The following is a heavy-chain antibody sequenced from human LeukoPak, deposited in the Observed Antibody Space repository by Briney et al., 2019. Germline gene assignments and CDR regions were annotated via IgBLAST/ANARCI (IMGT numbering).Heavy chain of an antibody. Sequence: GGSLRLSCAASGFTFSSYAMSWVRQAPGKGLEWVSAISGSGGNTHYSDSVKGRFTISRDNSKNTLYLKMNSLRAEDTAVYYCARRAGAYSHPYDYWGQGTLVTVSS. CDR1: GFTFSSYA. D-gene: IGHD4/OR15-4a*01. V-gene: IGHV3-23*01. CDR2: ISGSGGNT. CDR3: ARRAGAYSHPYDY. J-gene: IGHJ4*02.